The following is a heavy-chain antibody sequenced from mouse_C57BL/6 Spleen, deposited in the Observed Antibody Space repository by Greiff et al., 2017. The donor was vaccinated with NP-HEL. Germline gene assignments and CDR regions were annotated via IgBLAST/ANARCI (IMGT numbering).Heavy chain of an antibody. D-gene: IGHD2-4*01. CDR1: GFTFSSYA. CDR2: ISDGGSYT. Sequence: EVKVVESGGGLVKPGGSLKLSCAASGFTFSSYAMSWVRQTPEKRLEWVATISDGGSYTYYPDNVKGRFTISRDNAKNNLYLQMSHLKSEDTAMYYCARAGYDYPWFAYWGQGTLVTVSA. CDR3: ARAGYDYPWFAY. V-gene: IGHV5-4*03. J-gene: IGHJ3*01.